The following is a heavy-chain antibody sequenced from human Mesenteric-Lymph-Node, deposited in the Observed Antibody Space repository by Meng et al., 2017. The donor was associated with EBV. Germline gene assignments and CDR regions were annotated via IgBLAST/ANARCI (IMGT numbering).Heavy chain of an antibody. CDR1: GGPFQNYA. D-gene: IGHD2-21*01. Sequence: QVELGQVGGGGKSPWCSGNVCFKTSGGPFQNYATSWVRQAPGQGREWVREGGPMVGTANYAQKFRGSVTITADKSTSTAYREVSSLRSEDTAVYYCAVDVDCDGGRWYLFEFWGQGTLVTVSS. V-gene: IGHV1-69*06. CDR3: AVDVDCDGGRWYLFEF. J-gene: IGHJ4*02. CDR2: GGPMVGTA.